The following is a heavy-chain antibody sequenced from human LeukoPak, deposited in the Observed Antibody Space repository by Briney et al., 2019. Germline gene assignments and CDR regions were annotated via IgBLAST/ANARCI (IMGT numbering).Heavy chain of an antibody. CDR1: GFTLSSYG. Sequence: PGRSLTLSCAASGFTLSSYGMHWVRQAPGKGLEWVAVISYDGSNKCYADSVKGRFTISRDNSKNTLYLQMNSLRAEDTAVYYCAKDYYDSSGYLYYYYYGMDVWGQGTTVTVSS. CDR2: ISYDGSNK. D-gene: IGHD3-22*01. J-gene: IGHJ6*02. CDR3: AKDYYDSSGYLYYYYYGMDV. V-gene: IGHV3-30*18.